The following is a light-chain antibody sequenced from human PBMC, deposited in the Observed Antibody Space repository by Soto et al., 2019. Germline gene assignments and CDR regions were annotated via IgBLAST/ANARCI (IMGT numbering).Light chain of an antibody. CDR3: QQYGRT. Sequence: EIVLTQSPGTLSLSPGERATLSCRTSLSVSVYLDWYQQKPGQAPRLLISDASNRATGIPARFSGSGSGTDFTLTISRLEPEDFAVYYCQQYGRTFGQGTKVDI. CDR1: LSVSVY. J-gene: IGKJ1*01. CDR2: DAS. V-gene: IGKV3-11*01.